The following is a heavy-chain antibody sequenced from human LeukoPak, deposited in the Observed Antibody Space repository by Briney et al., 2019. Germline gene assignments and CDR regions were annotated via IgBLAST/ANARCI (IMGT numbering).Heavy chain of an antibody. CDR2: INPNSGGT. V-gene: IGHV1-2*02. D-gene: IGHD3-22*01. CDR1: GYTFTAYY. CDR3: AREDTMTGRAFDI. Sequence: GASVKVSCKASGYTFTAYYIHWVRQAPGQGLEWMGWINPNSGGTNYAQKFQGRVTLTRDTSISTAYMELSRLGSDDTAVYTCAREDTMTGRAFDIWGQGTMVTVSS. J-gene: IGHJ3*02.